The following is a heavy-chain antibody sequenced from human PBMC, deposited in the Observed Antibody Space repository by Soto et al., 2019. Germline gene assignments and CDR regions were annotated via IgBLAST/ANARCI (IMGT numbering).Heavy chain of an antibody. D-gene: IGHD3-22*01. CDR1: GFTFSTYA. V-gene: IGHV3-23*01. Sequence: GGSLRLSCAASGFTFSTYAMAWVRQAPGKGLEWVSGVSASGLNTDYADPVKGRFYISRDNSKNTVSLHMNSLRAEDTALYYCAKDKASSGYTHFDYWGQGTLVTVSS. CDR3: AKDKASSGYTHFDY. J-gene: IGHJ4*02. CDR2: VSASGLNT.